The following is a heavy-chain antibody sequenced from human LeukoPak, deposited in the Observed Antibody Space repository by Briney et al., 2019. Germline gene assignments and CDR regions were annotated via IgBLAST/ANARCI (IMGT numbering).Heavy chain of an antibody. CDR2: INAYNSNT. D-gene: IGHD3-10*01. Sequence: GASVKVSCKASGYIFTNYGVTWVRQAPGQGRDWMGLINAYNSNTNYAQKLQDRVTMTTDTSTSIAYMELRGLRSDYTAVYYCASGSELRIGKTQNFDYWGQGTLVTVSS. CDR1: GYIFTNYG. CDR3: ASGSELRIGKTQNFDY. J-gene: IGHJ4*02. V-gene: IGHV1-18*01.